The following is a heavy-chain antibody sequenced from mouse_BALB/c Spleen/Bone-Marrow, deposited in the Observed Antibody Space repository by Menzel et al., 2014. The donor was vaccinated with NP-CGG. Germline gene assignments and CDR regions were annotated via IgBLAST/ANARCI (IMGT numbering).Heavy chain of an antibody. CDR3: ARWEYYAMDY. V-gene: IGHV14-3*02. CDR2: IDPANGNT. Sequence: EVQLQQSGAELVKPGASVKLSCTASGFNIKDTYMHWVKQRPEQGLEWIGRIDPANGNTKYDPKFQSKATITADTSSNTAYLQLSSLTSEDTAVYYCARWEYYAMDYWGQGTPVTVSS. CDR1: GFNIKDTY. J-gene: IGHJ4*01. D-gene: IGHD4-1*01.